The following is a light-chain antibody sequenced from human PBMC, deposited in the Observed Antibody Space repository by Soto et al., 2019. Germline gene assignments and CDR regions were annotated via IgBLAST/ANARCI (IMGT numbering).Light chain of an antibody. CDR1: QSISTY. CDR2: AAS. Sequence: IQMTQSPSSLSASVGDRVTITCRASQSISTYLNWYQQKPGKAPKLLIYAASSLHSGVPSRFSGSGSGTDFTLTISNLQPEDFASYYCQQTYSTPRTFGQGTKVDIK. V-gene: IGKV1-39*01. CDR3: QQTYSTPRT. J-gene: IGKJ1*01.